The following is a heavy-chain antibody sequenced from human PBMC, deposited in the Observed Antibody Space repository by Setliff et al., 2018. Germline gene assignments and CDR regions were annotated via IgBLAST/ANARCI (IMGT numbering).Heavy chain of an antibody. J-gene: IGHJ4*02. Sequence: SVKVSCKASGGTFSSYAISWVRQAPGQGLEWMGRIIPIFGTANYAQKFQGRVTITADKSTSTAYMELSSLRSEDTAVYYCARGDVYSGSYYHFDYWGQGTLVTVSS. D-gene: IGHD1-26*01. CDR1: GGTFSSYA. CDR3: ARGDVYSGSYYHFDY. CDR2: IIPIFGTA. V-gene: IGHV1-69*06.